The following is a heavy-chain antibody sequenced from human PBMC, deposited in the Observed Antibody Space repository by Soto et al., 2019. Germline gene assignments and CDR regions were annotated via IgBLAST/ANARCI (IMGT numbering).Heavy chain of an antibody. Sequence: EVQLVESGGGLVKPGGSLRLSCAASGFTFSSYSMNWVRQAPGKGLEWVSSISSSSSYIYYADSVKGRFTISRDNAKNSLYLQMNSLRAEDTAVYYCARASYYYDSSGYSDYWGQGTLVTVS. D-gene: IGHD3-22*01. CDR3: ARASYYYDSSGYSDY. CDR1: GFTFSSYS. J-gene: IGHJ4*02. CDR2: ISSSSSYI. V-gene: IGHV3-21*01.